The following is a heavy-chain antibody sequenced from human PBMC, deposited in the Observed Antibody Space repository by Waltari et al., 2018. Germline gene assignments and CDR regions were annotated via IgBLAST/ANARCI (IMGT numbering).Heavy chain of an antibody. V-gene: IGHV4-38-2*01. CDR2: IYHSGST. Sequence: QVQLQESGPGLVTPSETLSLTCAVSGYSISSGYYWCWIRPPPGKGLEWIGSIYHSGSTYYNPSLKSRVTISVDTSKNQFSLKLSSVTAADTAVYYCARAPGDYDSSGYYYDYFDYWGQGTLVTVSS. J-gene: IGHJ4*02. CDR3: ARAPGDYDSSGYYYDYFDY. D-gene: IGHD3-22*01. CDR1: GYSISSGYY.